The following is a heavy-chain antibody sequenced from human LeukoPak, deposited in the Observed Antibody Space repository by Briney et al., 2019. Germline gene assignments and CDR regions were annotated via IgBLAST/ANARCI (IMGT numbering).Heavy chain of an antibody. CDR1: GFTFGDYA. CDR2: IRSKVYGGTA. Sequence: GGSLRLSCTASGFTFGDYAMSWVRQAPGKGLEWVGFIRSKVYGGTAEYAASVKGRFTISRDDSKSIAYLQVNSLKTEDTAVYYCTGSFGELSFFAHWGQGTLVTVSS. J-gene: IGHJ4*02. CDR3: TGSFGELSFFAH. D-gene: IGHD3-10*01. V-gene: IGHV3-49*04.